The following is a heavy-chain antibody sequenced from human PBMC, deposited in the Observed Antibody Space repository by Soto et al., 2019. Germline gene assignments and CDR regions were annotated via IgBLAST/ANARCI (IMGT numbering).Heavy chain of an antibody. V-gene: IGHV3-7*04. J-gene: IGHJ4*02. CDR1: GFTFSSYW. CDR3: VMDAVVSGVDYFDY. D-gene: IGHD2-8*01. Sequence: PGGSLRLSCAASGFTFSSYWMSWVRQAPGKGLEWVANIRQDGGDKYFLDSVKGRFTISRDNAKNSLYLQMNSLRVEDTAIYYCVMDAVVSGVDYFDYWGQGTLVTVSS. CDR2: IRQDGGDK.